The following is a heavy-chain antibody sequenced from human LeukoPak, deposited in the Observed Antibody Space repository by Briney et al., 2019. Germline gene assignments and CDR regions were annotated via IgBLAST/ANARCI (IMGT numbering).Heavy chain of an antibody. J-gene: IGHJ4*02. CDR1: GFTFSSYA. CDR3: AKSPPGDSSSWYFDY. V-gene: IGHV3-23*01. D-gene: IGHD6-13*01. CDR2: ISGSGGST. Sequence: SGGSLRLSCAASGFTFSSYAMSWVRQAPGKGLECVSAISGSGGSTYYADSVKGRFTISRDNSKNTLYLQMNSLRAEDTAVYYCAKSPPGDSSSWYFDYWGQGTLVTVSS.